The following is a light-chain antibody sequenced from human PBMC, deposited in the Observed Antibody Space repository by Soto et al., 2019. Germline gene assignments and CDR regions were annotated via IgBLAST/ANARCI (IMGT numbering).Light chain of an antibody. CDR2: DVS. V-gene: IGLV2-14*03. CDR1: SSDVGGYNY. CDR3: SSYTSSSTYV. J-gene: IGLJ1*01. Sequence: QSVLTQPASVSGSPGQSITISCTGTSSDVGGYNYVSWYQQHPGKAPKLMIYDVSYRPSGVSNRFSGSKSGNTASLTISGLQAEEGADYYCSSYTSSSTYVFGTGTKLTVL.